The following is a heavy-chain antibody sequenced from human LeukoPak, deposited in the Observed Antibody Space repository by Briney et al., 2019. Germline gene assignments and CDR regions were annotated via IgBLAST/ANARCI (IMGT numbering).Heavy chain of an antibody. D-gene: IGHD2-2*01. CDR1: GGSLSSGGYY. CDR2: IYHSGST. J-gene: IGHJ4*02. CDR3: VRYYSSTSCGGVDY. Sequence: SQTLSLTCTVSGGSLSSGGYYWSWIRQPPGKGLGWIGYIYHSGSTYYNPSLKSRVTISVDRSKNQFSLKLSSVTAADTAVYYCVRYYSSTSCGGVDYWGQGTLVTVSS. V-gene: IGHV4-30-2*01.